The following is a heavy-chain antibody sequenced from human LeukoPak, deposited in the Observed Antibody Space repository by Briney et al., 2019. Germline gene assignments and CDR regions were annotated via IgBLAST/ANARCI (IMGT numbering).Heavy chain of an antibody. V-gene: IGHV3-30*02. Sequence: PGGSLRLSCAASGFTFSSYGMHWVRQAPGKGLEWVAFIRYDGSNKYYADSVKGRFTISRDNSKNTLYLQINSLRAEDTAVYYCAKDSLYCSSTCCYTGRGFDYWGQGTLVTVSS. D-gene: IGHD2-2*02. CDR2: IRYDGSNK. CDR3: AKDSLYCSSTCCYTGRGFDY. J-gene: IGHJ4*02. CDR1: GFTFSSYG.